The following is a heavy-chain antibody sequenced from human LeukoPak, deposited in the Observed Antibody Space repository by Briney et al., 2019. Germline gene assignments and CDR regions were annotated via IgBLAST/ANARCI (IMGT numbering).Heavy chain of an antibody. CDR1: GYTFTSYG. V-gene: IGHV1-18*01. CDR2: ISADNGNT. D-gene: IGHD3-22*01. Sequence: PSVKVSCKASGYTFTSYGISWVRQAPGQGLEWIGWISADNGNTNYAQKLQDRVTMTTDTSTSPAYMELRSLRSDDTAVYYCARVVNYYDSSGYSDYWGQGTLVTVSS. J-gene: IGHJ4*02. CDR3: ARVVNYYDSSGYSDY.